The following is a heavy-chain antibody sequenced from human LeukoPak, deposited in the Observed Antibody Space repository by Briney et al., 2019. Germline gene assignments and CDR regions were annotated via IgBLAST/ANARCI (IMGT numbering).Heavy chain of an antibody. CDR2: IKQDGSEK. Sequence: GGSPRLSCAASGFTFSSYWMSWVRQAPGKGLEWVANIKQDGSEKYYVDSVKGRFTISRDNAKNSLYLQMNSLRAEDTAVYYCARYSGYDDEGEYFDYWGQGTLVTVSS. CDR1: GFTFSSYW. D-gene: IGHD5-12*01. J-gene: IGHJ4*02. V-gene: IGHV3-7*01. CDR3: ARYSGYDDEGEYFDY.